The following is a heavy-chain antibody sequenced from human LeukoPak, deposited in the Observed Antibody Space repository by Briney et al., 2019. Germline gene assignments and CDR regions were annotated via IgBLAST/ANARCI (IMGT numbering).Heavy chain of an antibody. CDR1: GGSFSGYY. CDR2: INHSGST. J-gene: IGHJ6*03. V-gene: IGHV4-34*01. D-gene: IGHD7-27*01. CDR3: ARGLGNAVSYYYYYMDV. Sequence: SETLSLTCAVYGGSFSGYYWSWIRQPPGKGLEWIGEINHSGSTSYNPSLKSRVTISVDTSKNQFSLKLSSVTAADTAVYYCARGLGNAVSYYYYYMDVWGKGTTVTVSS.